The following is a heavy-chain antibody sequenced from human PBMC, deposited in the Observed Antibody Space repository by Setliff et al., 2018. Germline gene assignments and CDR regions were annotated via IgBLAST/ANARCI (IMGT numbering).Heavy chain of an antibody. V-gene: IGHV1-18*01. CDR1: GYTFTNYG. J-gene: IGHJ4*02. CDR2: ISAYNDNT. D-gene: IGHD2-21*02. CDR3: ARSPPTVVVTAIQAIFDY. Sequence: ASVKVSCKTSGYTFTNYGISWVRQAPGQGLEWMGWISAYNDNTNYAQKVQGRVTMTTDTSTSTAYMELRSLRSDDTAVYYCARSPPTVVVTAIQAIFDYWGQGTLVTVSS.